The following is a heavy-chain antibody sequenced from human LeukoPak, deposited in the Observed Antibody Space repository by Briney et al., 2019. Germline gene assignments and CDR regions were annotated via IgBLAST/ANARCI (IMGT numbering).Heavy chain of an antibody. D-gene: IGHD6-19*01. CDR2: IYYSGST. CDR3: ARDRQYSSGWYSWYFDP. V-gene: IGHV4-59*01. Sequence: SSETLSLTCTVSGGSISSYYWSWIRQPPGKGLEWIGYIYYSGSTNYNPSLKSRVTISVDTSKNQFSLKLSSVTAADTAVYYCARDRQYSSGWYSWYFDPWGRGTLVTVSS. J-gene: IGHJ2*01. CDR1: GGSISSYY.